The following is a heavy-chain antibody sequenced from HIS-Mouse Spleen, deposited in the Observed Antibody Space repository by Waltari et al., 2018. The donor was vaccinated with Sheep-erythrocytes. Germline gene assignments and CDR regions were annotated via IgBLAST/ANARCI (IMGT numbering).Heavy chain of an antibody. D-gene: IGHD1-7*01. J-gene: IGHJ3*02. V-gene: IGHV3-7*01. CDR2: IKQDGSEK. CDR3: ARAVAGTPDAFDI. CDR1: GFTFSSSW. Sequence: EVQLVESGGGLVQPGGSLRLSCSAYGFTFSSSWMSWVRKAPGKGLEGVANIKQDGSEKYYVDSVKGRFTISRDNAKNSLYLQMNSLRAEDTAVYYCARAVAGTPDAFDIWGQGTMVTVSS.